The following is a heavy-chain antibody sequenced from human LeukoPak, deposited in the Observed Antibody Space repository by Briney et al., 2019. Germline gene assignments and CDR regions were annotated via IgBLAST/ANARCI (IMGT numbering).Heavy chain of an antibody. J-gene: IGHJ3*02. CDR2: IYNSGSM. CDR3: ARVVYDAFDI. Sequence: SETLSLTCAVSGGSITSGGYSWGWTRQPPGRGLEWIGYIYNSGSMYYNPSLQSRVTMSVDRSKNQFSLNLSSVTAADTAVYYCARVVYDAFDIWGQGTMVIVFS. V-gene: IGHV4-30-2*01. CDR1: GGSITSGGYS. D-gene: IGHD1-14*01.